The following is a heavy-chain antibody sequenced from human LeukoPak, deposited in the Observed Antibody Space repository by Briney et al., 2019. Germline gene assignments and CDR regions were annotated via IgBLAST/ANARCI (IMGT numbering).Heavy chain of an antibody. CDR1: GFTFSSYS. J-gene: IGHJ4*02. CDR2: ISSSSSTI. V-gene: IGHV3-48*01. CDR3: ASYYGSGSYYNVVDY. Sequence: GGSLRLSCAASGFTFSSYSMNWVRQAPGKGLEWVSYISSSSSTIYYADSVKGRFTISRDNAKNSLYLQMNSLRAEDTAVYYCASYYGSGSYYNVVDYWGQGTVVTVSS. D-gene: IGHD3-10*01.